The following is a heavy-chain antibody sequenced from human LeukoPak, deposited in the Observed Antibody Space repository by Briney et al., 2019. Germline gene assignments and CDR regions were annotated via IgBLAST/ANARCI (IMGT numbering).Heavy chain of an antibody. CDR2: MYHGGIT. D-gene: IGHD1-26*01. V-gene: IGHV4-38-2*02. J-gene: IGHJ4*02. Sequence: PSETLSLTCTVSGYSINSSYYWDWIRQPPGKGLEWIGSMYHGGITYYSPSLKSRVTISVDTSKNQFSLNLTSVTAADTAVYYCARGRNWHSGTYYGAFDCWGQGVLVTVSS. CDR1: GYSINSSYY. CDR3: ARGRNWHSGTYYGAFDC.